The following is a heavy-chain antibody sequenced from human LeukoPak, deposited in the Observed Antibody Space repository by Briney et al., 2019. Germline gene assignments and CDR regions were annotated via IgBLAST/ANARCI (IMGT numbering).Heavy chain of an antibody. CDR1: GYTFTCYY. CDR3: ARGEEGNYYYYYGMDV. V-gene: IGHV1-2*02. CDR2: IIPNSGAT. J-gene: IGHJ6*02. Sequence: ASVKVSCKASGYTFTCYYMHWVRQAPGQGLEWMEWIIPNSGATKYAQKFQGRVTMTWDTSISAVYMELSRLISDDTAVYYCARGEEGNYYYYYGMDVWGQGTTVTVSS.